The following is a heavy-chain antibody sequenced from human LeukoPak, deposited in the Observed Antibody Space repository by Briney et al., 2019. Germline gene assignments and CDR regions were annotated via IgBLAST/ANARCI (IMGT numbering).Heavy chain of an antibody. J-gene: IGHJ4*02. V-gene: IGHV3-23*01. D-gene: IGHD2-15*01. CDR3: AKTPPNCGGGSCYEDY. Sequence: GGSLRLSCAASGFTFSSYAMSWVRQAPGKGLEWVSAISGSGGSTYYADSVKGRFTISRDNSKNTLYLQMNSLRAGDTAVYYCAKTPPNCGGGSCYEDYWGQGTLVTVSS. CDR2: ISGSGGST. CDR1: GFTFSSYA.